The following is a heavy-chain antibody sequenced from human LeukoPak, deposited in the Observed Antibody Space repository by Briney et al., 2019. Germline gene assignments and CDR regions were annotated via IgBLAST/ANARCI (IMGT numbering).Heavy chain of an antibody. CDR3: GSGPVGTTVP. CDR2: ISGSGSHA. Sequence: GGSLRLSCAASGFSFGSYAMGWTRQAPGQGLEWVSAISGSGSHANYAESVKGRFTISRDNSKNTLYLQMHSLIAADTAVYYCGSGPVGTTVPRGQGTLVTVSS. V-gene: IGHV3-23*01. D-gene: IGHD1-1*01. CDR1: GFSFGSYA. J-gene: IGHJ5*02.